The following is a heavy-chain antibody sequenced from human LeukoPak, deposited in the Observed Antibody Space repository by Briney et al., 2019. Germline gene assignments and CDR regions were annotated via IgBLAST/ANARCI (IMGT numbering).Heavy chain of an antibody. CDR2: ISGSGGST. Sequence: GGSLRLSCAASGFTFSSYDMSWVRQAPGKGLEWVSAISGSGGSTYYADSVQGRFTISRDNPKNTLYLQMNSLRAEDTAVYYCAKLVYSSGWRDYWGQGTLVTVSS. D-gene: IGHD6-19*01. V-gene: IGHV3-23*01. J-gene: IGHJ4*02. CDR1: GFTFSSYD. CDR3: AKLVYSSGWRDY.